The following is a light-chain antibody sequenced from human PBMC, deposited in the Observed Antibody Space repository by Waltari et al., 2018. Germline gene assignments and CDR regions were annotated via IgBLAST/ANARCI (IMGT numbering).Light chain of an antibody. J-gene: IGKJ4*01. CDR1: QNVGSN. V-gene: IGKV3-15*01. Sequence: ETVMTQSPATLSVSPGERATLSCRASQNVGSNLAWYQQKPGQAPSLLLYGASTRATGLPARFSGSGSGTEFTLTISSLQSEDFAVYYCQQYNNWPPELTFGGGTKVEIK. CDR2: GAS. CDR3: QQYNNWPPELT.